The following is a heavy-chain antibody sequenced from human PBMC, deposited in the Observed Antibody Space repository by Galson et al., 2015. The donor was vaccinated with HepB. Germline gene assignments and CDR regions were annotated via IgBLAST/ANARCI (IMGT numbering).Heavy chain of an antibody. CDR1: GGSVSSGSYY. J-gene: IGHJ4*02. D-gene: IGHD2-15*01. CDR3: ARRQRYCSGGSCYRSSDY. Sequence: LTCTVSGGSVSSGSYYWSWIRQPPGKGLEWIGYIYYSGSTNYNPSLKSRVTISVDTSKNQFSLKLSSVTAAGTAVYYCARRQRYCSGGSCYRSSDYWGQGTLVTVSS. CDR2: IYYSGST. V-gene: IGHV4-61*01.